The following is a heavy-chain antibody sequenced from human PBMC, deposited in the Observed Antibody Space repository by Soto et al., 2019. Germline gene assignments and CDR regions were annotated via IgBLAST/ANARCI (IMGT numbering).Heavy chain of an antibody. CDR2: IYYSGST. CDR3: ARDLNMATIARHRDY. J-gene: IGHJ4*02. D-gene: IGHD5-12*01. CDR1: GGSISSGDYY. Sequence: SETLSLTCTVSGGSISSGDYYWSWIRQPPGKGLEWIGYIYYSGSTYYNPSLKSRVTISVDTSKNQFSLKLSSVTAADTAVYYGARDLNMATIARHRDYWGQGTRVTVSS. V-gene: IGHV4-30-4*01.